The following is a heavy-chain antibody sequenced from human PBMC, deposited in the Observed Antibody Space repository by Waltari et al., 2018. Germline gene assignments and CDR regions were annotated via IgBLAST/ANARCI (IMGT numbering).Heavy chain of an antibody. Sequence: QMTLKESGPTLVKPTQTLTLTCTFSGLALSTIRVRVGWIRQPPGKALEWLAVIYWNDDKRYSPSLKSRLTITRDTANNQVVLIMTNMDPVDTGTYYCVRSVTALPVSVASDIWGQGTMVSVSS. CDR3: VRSVTALPVSVASDI. J-gene: IGHJ3*02. CDR2: IYWNDDK. CDR1: GLALSTIRVR. D-gene: IGHD2-21*02. V-gene: IGHV2-5*04.